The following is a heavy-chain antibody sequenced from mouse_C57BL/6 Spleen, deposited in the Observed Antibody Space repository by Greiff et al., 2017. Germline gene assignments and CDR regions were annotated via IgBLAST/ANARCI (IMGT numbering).Heavy chain of an antibody. D-gene: IGHD1-1*01. CDR1: GYAFSSYW. V-gene: IGHV1-80*01. Sequence: QVHVKQSGAELVKPGASVKISCKASGYAFSSYWMNWVKQRPGKGLEWIGQIYPGDGDTNYNGKFKGKATLTADKSSSSAYMQLSSLTSEDSAVYFCARDYYGSSYECHWYFDVWGTGTTVTVSS. J-gene: IGHJ1*03. CDR2: IYPGDGDT. CDR3: ARDYYGSSYECHWYFDV.